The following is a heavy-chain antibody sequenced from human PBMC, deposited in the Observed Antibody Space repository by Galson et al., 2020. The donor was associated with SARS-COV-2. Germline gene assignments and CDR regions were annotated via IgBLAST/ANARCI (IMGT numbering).Heavy chain of an antibody. Sequence: ASETLSLTCSVSGLSYISDHWWGWIRQPPGKGLEWIGIAHHSGAAHTNPNPSLNNRITMSVDTSRKQFSLKLRSLTAADTAVYFCVGGVLRMTTSPQMQFDFWGQGTLVPVSS. CDR1: GLSYISDHW. CDR2: AHHSGAAHT. D-gene: IGHD1-1*01. V-gene: IGHV4-38-2*02. CDR3: VGGVLRMTTSPQMQFDF. J-gene: IGHJ4*02.